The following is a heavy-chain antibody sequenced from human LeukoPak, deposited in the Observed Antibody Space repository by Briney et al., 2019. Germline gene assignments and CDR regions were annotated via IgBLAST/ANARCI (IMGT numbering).Heavy chain of an antibody. Sequence: SETLSLTCTVSGGSISSSKYYWGWIRQPPGKGLEWIGTIFNSGSTHYNPSLKSRVTMSVDTSKNQFSLKLSSVTAADTAVYYCARGGRLNWFDPWGQGTLVTVSS. V-gene: IGHV4-39*07. CDR1: GGSISSSKYY. CDR2: IFNSGST. D-gene: IGHD6-6*01. J-gene: IGHJ5*02. CDR3: ARGGRLNWFDP.